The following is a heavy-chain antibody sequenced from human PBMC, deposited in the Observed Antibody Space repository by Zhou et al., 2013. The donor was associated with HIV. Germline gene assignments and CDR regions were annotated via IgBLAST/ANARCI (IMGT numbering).Heavy chain of an antibody. J-gene: IGHJ4*02. V-gene: IGHV1-2*02. CDR1: GYTLSDLS. D-gene: IGHD1-26*01. Sequence: QVQLVQSGAEVKKPGASVKVSCAVLGYTLSDLSIHWVRQAPGQGLEWMGWINPSSGGTKFAQDFQGRLTMTRDTSINTVYMELSGLRSDDTAVYYCARDWFSGTSDCFDYWGQGSLVTVAS. CDR2: INPSSGGT. CDR3: ARDWFSGTSDCFDY.